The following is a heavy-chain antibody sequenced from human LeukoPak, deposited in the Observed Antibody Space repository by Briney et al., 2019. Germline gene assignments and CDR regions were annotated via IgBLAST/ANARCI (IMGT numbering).Heavy chain of an antibody. V-gene: IGHV3-48*04. CDR1: GFTFSSYS. CDR2: ISSSSSTI. Sequence: GGSLRLSCAASGFTFSSYSMNWVRQAPGKGLEWVSYISSSSSTIYYADSVKGRFTISRDNAKNSLYLQMNSLRAEDTAVYYCARETPGYSSGWYRGDAFDIWGQGTMVTVSS. D-gene: IGHD6-19*01. CDR3: ARETPGYSSGWYRGDAFDI. J-gene: IGHJ3*02.